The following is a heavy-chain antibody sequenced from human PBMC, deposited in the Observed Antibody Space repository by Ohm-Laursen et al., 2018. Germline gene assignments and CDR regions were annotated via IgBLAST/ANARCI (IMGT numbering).Heavy chain of an antibody. V-gene: IGHV3-23*01. J-gene: IGHJ4*02. Sequence: SLRLSCAASGFTFSSYAMSWVRQAPGKGLEWVSAVSGTGDNTYYADSVKGRFTISRDNSKNTLYLQMNSLRVEDTALYYCAKRLWDIRSESFDFWGQGTQVTVSS. CDR2: VSGTGDNT. CDR1: GFTFSSYA. CDR3: AKRLWDIRSESFDF. D-gene: IGHD1-26*01.